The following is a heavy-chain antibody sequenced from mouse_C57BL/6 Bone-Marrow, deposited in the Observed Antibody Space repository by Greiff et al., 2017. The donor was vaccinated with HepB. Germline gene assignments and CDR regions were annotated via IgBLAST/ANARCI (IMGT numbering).Heavy chain of an antibody. V-gene: IGHV1-12*01. CDR1: GYTFTSYN. CDR2: IYPGNGDT. J-gene: IGHJ1*03. D-gene: IGHD1-1*01. CDR3: ARSTVVRTHWYFDV. Sequence: LQQSGAELVRPGASVKMSCKASGYTFTSYNMHWVKQTPRQGLEWIGAIYPGNGDTSYNQKFKGKATLTVDKSSSTAYMQLSSLTSEDSAVYFCARSTVVRTHWYFDVWGTGTTVTVSS.